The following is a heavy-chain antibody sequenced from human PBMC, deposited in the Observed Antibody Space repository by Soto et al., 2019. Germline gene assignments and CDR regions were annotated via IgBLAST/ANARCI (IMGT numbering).Heavy chain of an antibody. J-gene: IGHJ5*02. V-gene: IGHV4-39*01. CDR1: GGSISSSSYY. CDR2: IYYSGST. D-gene: IGHD1-26*01. CDR3: ARGLFRQGCSWDHNWFDP. Sequence: SETLSLTXTVSGGSISSSSYYWGWIRQPPGKGLEWIGSIYYSGSTYYNPSLKSRVTISVDTSKNQFSLKLSSVTAADTAVYYCARGLFRQGCSWDHNWFDPWGQGTLVTVS.